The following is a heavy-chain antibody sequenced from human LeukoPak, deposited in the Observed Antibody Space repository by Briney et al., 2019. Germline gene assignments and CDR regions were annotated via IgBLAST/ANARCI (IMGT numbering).Heavy chain of an antibody. CDR1: GYSFTSYW. J-gene: IGHJ3*02. CDR2: IYPGDSDT. CDR3: ARDMAAVAVSDAFDI. Sequence: GESLKISCKGSGYSFTSYWIGWVRQMPGKGLEWMGIIYPGDSDTRYSPSFQGQVTISADKSISTAYLQWSSLRAKDTAVYYCARDMAAVAVSDAFDIWSQGTMVTVSS. V-gene: IGHV5-51*01. D-gene: IGHD6-19*01.